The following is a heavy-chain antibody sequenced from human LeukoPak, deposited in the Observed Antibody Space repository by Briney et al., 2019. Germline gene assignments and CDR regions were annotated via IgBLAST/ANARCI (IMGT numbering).Heavy chain of an antibody. CDR3: AKTYYDFWSGPPRYYYMDV. V-gene: IGHV5-51*01. Sequence: GESLKISCKGSGYSFTSYWIGWVRQMPGKGLEWMGIIYPGDSDTRYSPSFQGQVTISADKSISTAYLQWSSLKASDTATYYCAKTYYDFWSGPPRYYYMDVWGKGTTVTVSS. D-gene: IGHD3-3*01. CDR2: IYPGDSDT. CDR1: GYSFTSYW. J-gene: IGHJ6*03.